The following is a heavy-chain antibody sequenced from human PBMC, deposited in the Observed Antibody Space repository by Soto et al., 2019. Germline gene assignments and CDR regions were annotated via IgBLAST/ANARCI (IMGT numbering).Heavy chain of an antibody. CDR3: ARHGPRVYYDNSDYYYYGMDV. V-gene: IGHV5-51*01. Sequence: GESLKISFKGSGYSFTIYWIGWVRQMPGKGLEWMGIIYPGDSDHRYSPSFQGQVTSSADKSINTAYLQWSSLKASDTAMYYCARHGPRVYYDNSDYYYYGMDVWGQGTTVTVSS. J-gene: IGHJ6*02. D-gene: IGHD3-22*01. CDR1: GYSFTIYW. CDR2: IYPGDSDH.